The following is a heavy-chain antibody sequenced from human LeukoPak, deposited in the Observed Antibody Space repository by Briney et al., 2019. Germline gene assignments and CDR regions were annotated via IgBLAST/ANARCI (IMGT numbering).Heavy chain of an antibody. J-gene: IGHJ3*02. CDR2: IYYSGST. D-gene: IGHD2-15*01. Sequence: SETLSLTCTVSGGSISSSSYYWGWIRQPPGKGLEWIGSIYYSGSTYYNPSLKSRVTISVDTSKNQFSLKLSSVTAADTAVYYCARSQYCSGGSCYSISGFDAFDIWGQGTMVTVSS. V-gene: IGHV4-39*01. CDR3: ARSQYCSGGSCYSISGFDAFDI. CDR1: GGSISSSSYY.